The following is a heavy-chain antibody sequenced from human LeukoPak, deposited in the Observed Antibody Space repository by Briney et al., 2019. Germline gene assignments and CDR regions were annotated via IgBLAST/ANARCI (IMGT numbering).Heavy chain of an antibody. J-gene: IGHJ5*02. Sequence: PSETLSLTCAVYGGSFSGYYWSWIRQPPGKGLEWIGEINHSGSTNYNPSLKSRVTISVDTSKNQFSLKLSSVTAADTAVYYCARVSDYYDSSGYYNWFDPWGQGTLVTVSS. CDR1: GGSFSGYY. D-gene: IGHD3-22*01. CDR2: INHSGST. V-gene: IGHV4-34*01. CDR3: ARVSDYYDSSGYYNWFDP.